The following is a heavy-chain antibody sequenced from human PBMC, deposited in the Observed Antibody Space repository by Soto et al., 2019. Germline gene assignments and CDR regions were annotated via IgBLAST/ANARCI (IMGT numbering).Heavy chain of an antibody. J-gene: IGHJ4*02. CDR1: GGSFSGYY. CDR2: INHSGST. CDR3: ARVPPGGSGSYEAY. D-gene: IGHD3-10*01. Sequence: QVQLQQWGAGLLKPSETLSLTCAVYGGSFSGYYWSWIRQPPGKGLEWIGEINHSGSTNYNPSLKSRVTISVDTSKNQISLKLSSVTAADTAVYYCARVPPGGSGSYEAYWGQGTLVTVSS. V-gene: IGHV4-34*01.